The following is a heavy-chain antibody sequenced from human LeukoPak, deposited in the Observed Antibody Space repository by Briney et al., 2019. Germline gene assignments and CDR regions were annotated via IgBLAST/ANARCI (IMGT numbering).Heavy chain of an antibody. J-gene: IGHJ4*02. Sequence: PSENLSLTCTVSGDSISSGSSHWGWIRQSPGKGLEWIGSIYYSGTTYYDPSLKSRVTISIDKSKNQFSLKVTSVTAADTAVYYCARHRQAGFDYWGQGTLVTVSS. CDR1: GDSISSGSSH. CDR3: ARHRQAGFDY. D-gene: IGHD3-10*01. V-gene: IGHV4-39*01. CDR2: IYYSGTT.